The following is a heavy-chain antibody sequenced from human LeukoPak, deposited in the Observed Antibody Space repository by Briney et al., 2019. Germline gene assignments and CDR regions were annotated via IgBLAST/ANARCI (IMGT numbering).Heavy chain of an antibody. CDR1: GGSISSSNW. CDR2: IYHSGST. V-gene: IGHV4-4*02. D-gene: IGHD2/OR15-2a*01. Sequence: PSETLSLTCAVSGGSISSSNWWSWVRQPPGKGLEWIGEIYHSGSTNYNPSLKSRVTISVDKSKNQFSLQLNSVTPEDTAVYYCARGYFIGYYFDYWGQGTLVTVSS. CDR3: ARGYFIGYYFDY. J-gene: IGHJ4*02.